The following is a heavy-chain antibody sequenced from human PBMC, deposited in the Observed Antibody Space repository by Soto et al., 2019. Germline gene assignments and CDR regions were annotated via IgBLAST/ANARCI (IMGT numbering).Heavy chain of an antibody. Sequence: GGSLRLSCAASEFTFSSYSMSWVRQAPGKGLEWVSAISGSGGSTYYADSVKGRFTISRDNSKNTLYLQMNSLRAEDTAVYYCAKNPKLLGPPEYFQHWGQGTLVTVSS. J-gene: IGHJ1*01. V-gene: IGHV3-23*01. D-gene: IGHD6-19*01. CDR1: EFTFSSYS. CDR3: AKNPKLLGPPEYFQH. CDR2: ISGSGGST.